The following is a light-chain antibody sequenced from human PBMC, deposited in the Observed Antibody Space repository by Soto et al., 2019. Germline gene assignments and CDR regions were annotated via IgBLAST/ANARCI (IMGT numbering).Light chain of an antibody. CDR3: SSYTGSGTALVV. V-gene: IGLV8-61*01. CDR1: SGSVSTRYY. CDR2: STS. J-gene: IGLJ2*01. Sequence: QTVVTQEPSFSVSPGGTVTLTCGVSSGSVSTRYYPSWYQQTPGQAPRTLIYSTSTRSSGVPDRFSGSKSGNTASLTISGLQLEDESDYYCSSYTGSGTALVVFGGGTKVTVL.